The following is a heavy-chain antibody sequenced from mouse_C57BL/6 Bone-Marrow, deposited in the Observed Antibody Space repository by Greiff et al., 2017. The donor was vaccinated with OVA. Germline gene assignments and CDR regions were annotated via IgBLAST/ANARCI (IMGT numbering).Heavy chain of an antibody. Sequence: QVQLQQPGAELVKPGASVKLSCKASGYTFTSYWMHWVKQRPGRGLEWIGRIDPYSGGTKYNEKFKSKATLTVDKPSSTAYMQLSRLTSEDSAVYYCAREHDGYYWFAYWGQGTLVTVSA. CDR3: AREHDGYYWFAY. V-gene: IGHV1-72*01. J-gene: IGHJ3*01. CDR1: GYTFTSYW. CDR2: IDPYSGGT. D-gene: IGHD2-3*01.